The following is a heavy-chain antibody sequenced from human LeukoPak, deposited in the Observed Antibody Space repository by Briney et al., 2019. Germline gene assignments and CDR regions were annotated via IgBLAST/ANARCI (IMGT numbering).Heavy chain of an antibody. Sequence: QAGGSLRLSCAASGFTFDYYGMSWVRQAPGKGLEWVSTISGTGGTTYYADSVKGRFTISRDNSKSSLYLQLNSLRAEDTATYYCAKGQPPYCTSDTGHRFDWFDPWGQGTLVTVSS. CDR2: ISGTGGTT. J-gene: IGHJ5*02. D-gene: IGHD2-8*02. V-gene: IGHV3-23*01. CDR3: AKGQPPYCTSDTGHRFDWFDP. CDR1: GFTFDYYG.